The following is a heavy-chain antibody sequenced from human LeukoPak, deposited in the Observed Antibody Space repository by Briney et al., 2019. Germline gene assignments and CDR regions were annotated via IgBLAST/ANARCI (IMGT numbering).Heavy chain of an antibody. CDR3: AKERIGVRGLPPSFPGY. V-gene: IGHV3-23*01. J-gene: IGHJ4*02. CDR2: ISGSGGST. CDR1: GFTFSSYG. D-gene: IGHD3-10*01. Sequence: PGGSLRLSCAASGFTFSSYGMSWVRQAPGKGLEWVSAISGSGGSTYYADSVKGRFTISRDNSKNTLYLQMNSLRAEDTAVYYCAKERIGVRGLPPSFPGYWGQGTLVTVSS.